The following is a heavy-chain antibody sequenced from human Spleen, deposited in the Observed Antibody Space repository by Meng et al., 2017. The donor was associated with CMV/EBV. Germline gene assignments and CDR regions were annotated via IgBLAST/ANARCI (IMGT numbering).Heavy chain of an antibody. Sequence: KVSCKTSGYTFSDYYIHWVRQVPGQGLEWMGWVNPNSGGTNYAQKFQGRVTLTRGTSINTFYMDLTRLRSDDTAFYYCARQNKHSFDYWGQGTLVTVSS. V-gene: IGHV1-2*02. J-gene: IGHJ4*02. D-gene: IGHD2/OR15-2a*01. CDR3: ARQNKHSFDY. CDR2: VNPNSGGT. CDR1: GYTFSDYY.